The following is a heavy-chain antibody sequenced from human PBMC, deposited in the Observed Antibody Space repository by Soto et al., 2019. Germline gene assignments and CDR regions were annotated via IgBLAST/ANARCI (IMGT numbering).Heavy chain of an antibody. D-gene: IGHD4-17*01. CDR3: ARGKDRDTVTTFDY. Sequence: PGGSLRLSCAASGFPFRSYAMNWVRQAPGKGLEWVAVIHGSGGNTYYADSVKGRFTISRDNSENTVYLQMSSLRAGDTAVYYCARGKDRDTVTTFDYWGQGTLVTVS. V-gene: IGHV3-23*01. CDR1: GFPFRSYA. J-gene: IGHJ4*02. CDR2: IHGSGGNT.